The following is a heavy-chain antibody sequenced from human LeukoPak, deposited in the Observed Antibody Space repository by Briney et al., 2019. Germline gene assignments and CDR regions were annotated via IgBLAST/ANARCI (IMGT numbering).Heavy chain of an antibody. CDR1: GFTISSYA. Sequence: GGSLRLSCAASGFTISSYAVSWVRQAPGKGLAWVSAISGSGCSTYYADSVKGRFTISRDNSKNTLYLQMNSLRAEDTAVYYCAKSRRGDLGMDVWGQGTTVTVSS. V-gene: IGHV3-23*01. CDR2: ISGSGCST. J-gene: IGHJ6*02. CDR3: AKSRRGDLGMDV. D-gene: IGHD3-10*01.